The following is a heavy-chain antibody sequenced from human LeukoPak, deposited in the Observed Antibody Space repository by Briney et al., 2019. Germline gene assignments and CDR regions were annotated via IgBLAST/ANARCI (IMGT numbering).Heavy chain of an antibody. CDR1: GGSISSGSYY. V-gene: IGHV4-61*02. D-gene: IGHD3-22*01. CDR3: SRLTHSYYSDTSGYYPYYYMDV. Sequence: PSETLSLTCTVSGGSISSGSYYWSWIRQAAGKGLEWIGRIYTSGTTNYNPSRKSRVTISVDTCQNLFSLTLGSVTAADPAVYFCSRLTHSYYSDTSGYYPYYYMDVWGEGTTVTVSS. J-gene: IGHJ6*03. CDR2: IYTSGTT.